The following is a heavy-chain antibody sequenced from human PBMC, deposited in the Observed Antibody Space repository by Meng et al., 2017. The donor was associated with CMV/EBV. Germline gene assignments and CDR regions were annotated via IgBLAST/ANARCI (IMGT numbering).Heavy chain of an antibody. CDR2: ISGSGGST. V-gene: IGHV3-23*01. CDR3: AKDIVVVPAALSAFDI. Sequence: GESLKISCAASGFTFSSYAMSWVRQAPGKGLEWVSAISGSGGSTYYADSVKGRFTISRDNSKNMLYLQMNSLRAEDTAVYYCAKDIVVVPAALSAFDIWGQGTMVTVSS. CDR1: GFTFSSYA. D-gene: IGHD2-2*01. J-gene: IGHJ3*02.